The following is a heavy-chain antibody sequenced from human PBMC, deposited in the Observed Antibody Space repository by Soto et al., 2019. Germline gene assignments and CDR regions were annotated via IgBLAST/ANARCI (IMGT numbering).Heavy chain of an antibody. CDR1: GYTFTSYG. J-gene: IGHJ6*03. CDR3: ARGYFICYGYYYYYISV. CDR2: ISAYNGNT. Sequence: ASVKVSCKASGYTFTSYGISWVRQAPGQGLEWMGWISAYNGNTNYAQKLQGRVTMTTDTSTSTAYMELRSLRSDDTAVYYCARGYFICYGYYYYYISVPAKRTTVPVSS. D-gene: IGHD2-15*01. V-gene: IGHV1-18*01.